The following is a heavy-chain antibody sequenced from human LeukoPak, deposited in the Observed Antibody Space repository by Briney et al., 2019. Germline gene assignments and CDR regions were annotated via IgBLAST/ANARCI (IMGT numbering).Heavy chain of an antibody. CDR1: GFTFSSYS. CDR2: ISSSSSYI. D-gene: IGHD2-15*01. CDR3: ARGPLGYCSGGSCYRRWFDP. Sequence: KTGGSLRLSCAASGFTFSSYSMNWVRQAPGKGLEWVSSISSSSSYIYYADSVKGRFTISRDNAKNSLYLQMNSLRAEDTAVYYCARGPLGYCSGGSCYRRWFDPWGQGTLVTVSS. V-gene: IGHV3-21*04. J-gene: IGHJ5*02.